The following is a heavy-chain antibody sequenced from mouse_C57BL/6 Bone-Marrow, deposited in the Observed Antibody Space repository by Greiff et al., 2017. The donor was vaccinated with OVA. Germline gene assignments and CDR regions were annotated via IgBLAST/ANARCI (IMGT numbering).Heavy chain of an antibody. CDR2: IDPSDSYT. V-gene: IGHV1-59*01. J-gene: IGHJ3*01. CDR3: AQRGFAC. Sequence: QVQLQQPGAELVRPGTSVKLSCKASGYTFTSYWMHWVKQRPGQGLEWIGEIDPSDSYTNYNQKFKGKATLTVDTSSSTAYLPLSSLTSEDSAVYYCAQRGFACWGQGTLVTVSA. CDR1: GYTFTSYW.